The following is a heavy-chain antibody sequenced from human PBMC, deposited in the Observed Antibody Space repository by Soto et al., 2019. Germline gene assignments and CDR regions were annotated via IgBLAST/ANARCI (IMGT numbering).Heavy chain of an antibody. V-gene: IGHV1-18*01. CDR1: GNFCSKYG. J-gene: IGHJ4*02. Sequence: QVQLVQSGAEVKKPGASVKVSCKTPGNFCSKYGISWVRQAPGQGLEWMGWINGNTGSTNYAQKFRGRVTMTTDTSTGMVYMELSNLTSDDTAIYYCGRDGDQWDQRYLDYWGQGTLVSV. D-gene: IGHD1-26*01. CDR3: GRDGDQWDQRYLDY. CDR2: INGNTGST.